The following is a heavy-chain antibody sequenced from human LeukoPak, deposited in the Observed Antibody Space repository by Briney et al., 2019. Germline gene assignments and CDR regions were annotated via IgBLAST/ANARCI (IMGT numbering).Heavy chain of an antibody. CDR1: GGSISSYY. V-gene: IGHV4-59*01. CDR2: IYYSGST. J-gene: IGHJ4*02. Sequence: PSETLSLTCTVSGGSISSYYWSWIRQPPGKGLEWIGYIYYSGSTSYNPSLKSRVTISVDTSKNQFSLKLTSETAADTAFYYCARGRAMAARDYWGQGTLVTVSS. D-gene: IGHD6-6*01. CDR3: ARGRAMAARDY.